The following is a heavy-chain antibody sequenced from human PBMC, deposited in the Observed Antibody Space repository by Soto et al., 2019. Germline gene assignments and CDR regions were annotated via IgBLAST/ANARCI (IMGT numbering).Heavy chain of an antibody. CDR1: GYNFGGFW. Sequence: WSLRLSCAGSGYNFGGFWMHWVRQAPGKGLVWVSRIDNGGTNTVYADAVKGRFTISRDNAKNTLYLQMNSLRAEDTAVYYCAKDRGRPDAFNIWGQGAMVTVSS. V-gene: IGHV3-74*01. CDR3: AKDRGRPDAFNI. J-gene: IGHJ3*02. CDR2: IDNGGTNT. D-gene: IGHD3-10*01.